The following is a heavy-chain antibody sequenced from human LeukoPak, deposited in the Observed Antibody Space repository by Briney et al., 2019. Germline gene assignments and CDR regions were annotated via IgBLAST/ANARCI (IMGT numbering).Heavy chain of an antibody. J-gene: IGHJ4*02. CDR1: GGSISSGSYY. Sequence: SETLSLTCSVSGGSISSGSYYWSWIRQPAGEGLEWIGRIYTSGSTNYNPSLKSRLTISLDTSKNQFSLNLSSVTAADTAMYYCARGAAAGSEQVDSWGQGTLVTVSS. CDR2: IYTSGST. V-gene: IGHV4-61*02. D-gene: IGHD6-13*01. CDR3: ARGAAAGSEQVDS.